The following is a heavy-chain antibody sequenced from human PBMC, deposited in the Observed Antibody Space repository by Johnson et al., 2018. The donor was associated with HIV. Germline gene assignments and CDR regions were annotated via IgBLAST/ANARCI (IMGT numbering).Heavy chain of an antibody. CDR2: ISKSGSSA. J-gene: IGHJ3*02. Sequence: GFTVSSNYMSWVRQAPRKGLAWAAVISKSGSSAYYADAVKRRFTISRDNAQNSLYLQMNSLRAEDTAAYYAGREKTMIAVVKGDAFDMWGQGTMVTVSS. V-gene: IGHV3-30*12. CDR1: GFTVSSNY. D-gene: IGHD3-22*01. CDR3: GREKTMIAVVKGDAFDM.